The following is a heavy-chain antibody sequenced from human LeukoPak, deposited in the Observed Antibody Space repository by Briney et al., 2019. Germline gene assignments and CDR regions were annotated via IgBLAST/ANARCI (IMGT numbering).Heavy chain of an antibody. CDR3: AREWNSGYYYSFDY. D-gene: IGHD3-22*01. CDR1: GFTFSSYG. Sequence: PGRSLRLSCAASGFTFSSYGMHWVRQAPGKGLEWVAVIWYDGSNKYYADSVKGRFTISRDNSKNTLYLQMNSLRAQDTAVYYCAREWNSGYYYSFDYWGQGTLVTVSS. J-gene: IGHJ4*02. V-gene: IGHV3-33*01. CDR2: IWYDGSNK.